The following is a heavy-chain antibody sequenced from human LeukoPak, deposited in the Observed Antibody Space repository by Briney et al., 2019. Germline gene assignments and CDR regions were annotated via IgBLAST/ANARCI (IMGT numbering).Heavy chain of an antibody. Sequence: GGSLRLSCAASGFPFSIYTMNWVRQAPGKGLEWVSSISGSSNDIYYADSVKGRFTISRDNAKNSLYLQMNSLRAADTAVYYCATYYYCSGGSCYPPDWGQGTLVTVSS. CDR2: ISGSSNDI. CDR1: GFPFSIYT. V-gene: IGHV3-21*01. D-gene: IGHD2-15*01. CDR3: ATYYYCSGGSCYPPD. J-gene: IGHJ4*02.